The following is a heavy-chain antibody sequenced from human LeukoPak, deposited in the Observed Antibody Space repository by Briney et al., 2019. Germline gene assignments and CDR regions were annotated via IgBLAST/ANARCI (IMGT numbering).Heavy chain of an antibody. J-gene: IGHJ6*03. Sequence: PGGSLRLSCAASGFTFSSYWMSWVRQAPGKGLEWVANIKQDGSEKYYVDSVKGRFAISRDNAKNSLYLQMNSLRAEDTAVYYCARDNNYYDSSGRRSYYMDVWGKGTTVTVSS. D-gene: IGHD3-22*01. CDR1: GFTFSSYW. CDR2: IKQDGSEK. CDR3: ARDNNYYDSSGRRSYYMDV. V-gene: IGHV3-7*01.